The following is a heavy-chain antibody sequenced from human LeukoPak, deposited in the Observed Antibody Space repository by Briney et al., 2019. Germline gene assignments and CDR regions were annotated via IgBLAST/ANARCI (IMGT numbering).Heavy chain of an antibody. D-gene: IGHD1-26*01. V-gene: IGHV4-38-2*02. CDR2: IYHSGST. CDR3: ARGPRGATPFDY. Sequence: SETLSLTCTVSGYSISSGYYWGWIRQPPGKGLEWIGSIYHSGSTYYNPSLKSRVTISVDTSKNQFSLKLSSVTAADTAVYYCARGPRGATPFDYWGQGTLVTVSS. J-gene: IGHJ4*02. CDR1: GYSISSGYY.